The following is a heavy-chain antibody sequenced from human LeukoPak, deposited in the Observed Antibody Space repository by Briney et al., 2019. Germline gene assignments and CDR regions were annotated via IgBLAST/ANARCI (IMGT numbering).Heavy chain of an antibody. J-gene: IGHJ6*03. Sequence: SETLSLTCTVSGGSISSYYWSWIRQPPGKGLEWIGYIYYSGSTNYNPSLKSRVTISVDTSKNQFSLKLSSVTAADTAVYYCARDLSRPHYYYMDVWGKGTTVTVSS. CDR2: IYYSGST. V-gene: IGHV4-59*01. CDR3: ARDLSRPHYYYMDV. D-gene: IGHD6-6*01. CDR1: GGSISSYY.